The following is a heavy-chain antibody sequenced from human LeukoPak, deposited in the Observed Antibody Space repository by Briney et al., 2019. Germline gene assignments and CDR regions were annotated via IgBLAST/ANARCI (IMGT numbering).Heavy chain of an antibody. CDR3: AREGLDY. V-gene: IGHV1-8*01. Sequence: ASVKVSCKASGYTFTNYVINWVRQATGQGLEWMGYMNPNSGNSAYAQKFQGRVTITTDASISTAYMELSGLRSEDTALYYCAREGLDYWGQGTLVTVSP. J-gene: IGHJ4*02. CDR1: GYTFTNYV. CDR2: MNPNSGNS.